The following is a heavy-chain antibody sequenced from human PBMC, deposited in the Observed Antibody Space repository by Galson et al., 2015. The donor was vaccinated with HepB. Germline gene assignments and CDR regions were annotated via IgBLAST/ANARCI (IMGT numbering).Heavy chain of an antibody. V-gene: IGHV3-66*01. CDR2: IYNVGST. CDR3: ARGDDDYCSSTNSCHDAFDI. D-gene: IGHD2-2*01. Sequence: SLRLSCAVSGFTVSGNYTRWVRQAPGKGLEWVSIIYNVGSTFYADSVKGRFTISRDNSKNTLYLQMNRLRAEDTAVYYCARGDDDYCSSTNSCHDAFDIWGQGTMVTVSS. J-gene: IGHJ3*02. CDR1: GFTVSGNY.